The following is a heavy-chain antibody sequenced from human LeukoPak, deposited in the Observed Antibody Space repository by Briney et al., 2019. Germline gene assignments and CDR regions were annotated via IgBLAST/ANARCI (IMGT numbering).Heavy chain of an antibody. J-gene: IGHJ4*02. Sequence: SETLSLTCTVSGGSISSYYWSWIRQPAGKGLEWIGRIYTSGSTNYNPSLKSRVTMSVDTSKNQFSLKLSSVTAADTAVYYCARDSYSYGPAANDYWGQGTLVTVSS. CDR1: GGSISSYY. V-gene: IGHV4-4*07. CDR3: ARDSYSYGPAANDY. CDR2: IYTSGST. D-gene: IGHD5-18*01.